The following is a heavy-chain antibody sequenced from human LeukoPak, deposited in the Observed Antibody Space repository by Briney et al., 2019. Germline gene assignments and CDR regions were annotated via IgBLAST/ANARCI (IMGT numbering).Heavy chain of an antibody. CDR1: GGTFSSYA. D-gene: IGHD1-26*01. CDR2: FIPIFGTA. CDR3: AREDSGSYYGISYYYGMDV. V-gene: IGHV1-69*01. J-gene: IGHJ6*02. Sequence: SVNVSCEASGGTFSSYAISWVRQAPGQGLEWMGGFIPIFGTANYAQKLQGRVTITADESTSTAYMELSSLRSEDTAVYYCAREDSGSYYGISYYYGMDVWGQGTTVTVSS.